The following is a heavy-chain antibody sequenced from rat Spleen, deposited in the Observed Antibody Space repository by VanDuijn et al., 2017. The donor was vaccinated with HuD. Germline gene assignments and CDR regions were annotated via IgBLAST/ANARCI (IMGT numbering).Heavy chain of an antibody. J-gene: IGHJ2*01. CDR1: GFTFSSYG. D-gene: IGHD1-11*01. Sequence: VQLVESGGGLVQPGKSLKLSCSASGFTFSSYGMHWIRQAPGKGLDWVAYISSSSGTVYADAVKGRFTISRDNAKNTLYLQLNSLKSEDTAIYYCARTNYGGPVDYWGQGVMVTVSS. CDR3: ARTNYGGPVDY. CDR2: ISSSSGT. V-gene: IGHV5-62*01.